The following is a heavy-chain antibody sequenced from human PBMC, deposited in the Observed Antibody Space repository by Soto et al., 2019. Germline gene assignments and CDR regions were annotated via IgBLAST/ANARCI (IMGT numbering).Heavy chain of an antibody. CDR1: GGSFSGYY. CDR2: INHSGST. J-gene: IGHJ6*03. D-gene: IGHD3-10*01. CDR3: ARGLEVTTYWVGRPSSPRYYYMDV. Sequence: SETLSLTCAVYGGSFSGYYWSWIRQPPGKGLEWIGEINHSGSTNYNPSLKSRVTISVDTSKNQFSLKLSSVTAADTAVYYCARGLEVTTYWVGRPSSPRYYYMDVWGKGTTVTV. V-gene: IGHV4-34*01.